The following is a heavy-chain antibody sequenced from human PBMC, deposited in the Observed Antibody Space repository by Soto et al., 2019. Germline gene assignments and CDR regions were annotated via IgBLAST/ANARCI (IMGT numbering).Heavy chain of an antibody. D-gene: IGHD2-15*01. Sequence: ASETLSLTCSVSGGSISSGDYYWSWIRQPPGKGLEWIGYIYYSGSTYYNPSLKSRVTISVDTSKNQFSLKLSSVTAADTAVYYCARDHCSGGSCYIDYWGQGTLVTVSS. CDR1: GGSISSGDYY. J-gene: IGHJ4*02. CDR3: ARDHCSGGSCYIDY. V-gene: IGHV4-30-4*01. CDR2: IYYSGST.